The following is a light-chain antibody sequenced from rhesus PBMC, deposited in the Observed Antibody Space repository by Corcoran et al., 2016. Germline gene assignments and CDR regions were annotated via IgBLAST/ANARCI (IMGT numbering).Light chain of an antibody. CDR1: QGIRSY. Sequence: DIQMTQSPSSLSASVGDTVTITCRASQGIRSYLNWFQQKPGTAPKLLIYAASSLQSGVPSRFSGSGSATDFTLTISSLQPEDFAAYYCQQHNSHPYSFGQGTKVEIK. CDR3: QQHNSHPYS. J-gene: IGKJ2*01. CDR2: AAS. V-gene: IGKV1-28*03.